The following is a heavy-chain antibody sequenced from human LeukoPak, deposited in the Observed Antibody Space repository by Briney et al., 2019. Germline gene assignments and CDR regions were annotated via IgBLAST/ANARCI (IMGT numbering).Heavy chain of an antibody. D-gene: IGHD5-12*01. CDR1: GGSFSGYY. V-gene: IGHV4-34*01. Sequence: SETLSLTCAVYGGSFSGYYWSWIRQPPGKGLERIGEINHSGSTNYNPSLKSRVTISADTSKNHFSLKLSSVTAADTAVYYCATQPQRRGYSGYDYYYYYGMDVWGQGTTVTVSS. J-gene: IGHJ6*02. CDR3: ATQPQRRGYSGYDYYYYYGMDV. CDR2: INHSGST.